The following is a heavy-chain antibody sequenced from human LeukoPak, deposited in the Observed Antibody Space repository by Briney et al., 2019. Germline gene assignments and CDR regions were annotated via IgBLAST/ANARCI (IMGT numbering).Heavy chain of an antibody. CDR2: IRSKAYGGTT. V-gene: IGHV3-49*03. CDR3: TRDDQYNWNYGGAFDY. D-gene: IGHD1-7*01. Sequence: GGSLRLSCTASGFTFGDYAMSWFRQAPGKGLEWVGFIRSKAYGGTTEYAASVKGRFTISRDDSKSIAYLQMNSLKTEDTAVYYCTRDDQYNWNYGGAFDYWGQGTLVTVSS. J-gene: IGHJ4*02. CDR1: GFTFGDYA.